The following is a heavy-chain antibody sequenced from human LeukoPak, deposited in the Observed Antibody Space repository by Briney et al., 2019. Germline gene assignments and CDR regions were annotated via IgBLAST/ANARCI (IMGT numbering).Heavy chain of an antibody. J-gene: IGHJ4*02. CDR2: ISGSGSDT. CDR1: GFTFSRNA. Sequence: GGSLRLSCAASGFTFSRNAMIWVRQAPGKGLEWVSAISGSGSDTYYADSVKGRFTISRDNPKNTVYLRMNSLRAEDTAIYYCAKDPWGSRGYFDYWGQGTLVTVSS. D-gene: IGHD7-27*01. V-gene: IGHV3-23*01. CDR3: AKDPWGSRGYFDY.